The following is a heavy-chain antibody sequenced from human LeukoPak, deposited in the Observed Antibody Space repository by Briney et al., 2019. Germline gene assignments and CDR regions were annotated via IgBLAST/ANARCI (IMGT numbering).Heavy chain of an antibody. CDR3: ARDSRHLSSTRGGLKESRGAFFDY. V-gene: IGHV3-7*03. J-gene: IGHJ4*02. D-gene: IGHD2-2*01. Sequence: PGGSLRLSCAASGFTFSSYWMSWVRQAPGKGLERVANIKQDGSEKYYVDSVKGRVTISRDNSKNSMYLQMNSLRAEDTALYYCARDSRHLSSTRGGLKESRGAFFDYWGQGTLVTVSS. CDR2: IKQDGSEK. CDR1: GFTFSSYW.